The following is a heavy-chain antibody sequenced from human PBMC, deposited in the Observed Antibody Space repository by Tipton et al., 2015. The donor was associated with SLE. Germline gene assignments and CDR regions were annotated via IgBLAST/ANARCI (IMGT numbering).Heavy chain of an antibody. Sequence: TLSLTCAVSGYSISSGYYWGWIRQPPGKGLEWIGYIYDSENTNYNPSLKSRVTISSDTPKNQFSLKLSSVTAADTAVYYCARDLYYSDTSGYYSLLDYWGQGTLVTVSS. CDR3: ARDLYYSDTSGYYSLLDY. D-gene: IGHD3-22*01. J-gene: IGHJ4*02. CDR1: GYSISSGYY. CDR2: IYDSENT. V-gene: IGHV4-61*01.